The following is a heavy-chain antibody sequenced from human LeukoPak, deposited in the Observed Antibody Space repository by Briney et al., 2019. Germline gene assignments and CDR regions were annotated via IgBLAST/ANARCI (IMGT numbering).Heavy chain of an antibody. CDR3: AKEGTPMTAIYFDL. V-gene: IGHV3-30*18. CDR2: ISHDGSVQ. J-gene: IGHJ4*02. CDR1: GFTFSSYG. D-gene: IGHD2-21*02. Sequence: GRSLRLSCAASGFTFSSYGMQWVRQAPGKGLEWVAVISHDGSVQYYADSVKGQFTISRDDSKNTLDLQMNSLRTEDTAVYYCAKEGTPMTAIYFDLWGQGTLVTVSS.